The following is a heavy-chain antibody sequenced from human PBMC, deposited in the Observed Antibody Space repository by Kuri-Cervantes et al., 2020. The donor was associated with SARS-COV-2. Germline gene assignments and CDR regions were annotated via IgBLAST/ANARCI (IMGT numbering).Heavy chain of an antibody. CDR1: GFTFSSYW. J-gene: IGHJ6*03. CDR3: AKHYYYYYYMDV. Sequence: GESLKISCAASGFTFSSYWMSWVRQAPGKGLEWVANIKQDGSEKYYVDSVKGRFTISRDNAKNSLYLQMNSLRAEDTAVYYCAKHYYYYYYMDVWGKGTTVTVSS. CDR2: IKQDGSEK. V-gene: IGHV3-7*03.